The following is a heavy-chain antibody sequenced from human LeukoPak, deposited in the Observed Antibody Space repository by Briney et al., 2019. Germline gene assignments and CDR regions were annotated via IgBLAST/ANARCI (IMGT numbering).Heavy chain of an antibody. D-gene: IGHD3-10*01. CDR3: ARDYGRSRDYGMDV. V-gene: IGHV3-74*01. Sequence: GGSLRLSCAASGFTFSNYWMHWVRQVPGKGLVWVSRINSDGSSTTYADSVKGRFTISRDNAKNTLYLQMNSLRAEDTAVYYCARDYGRSRDYGMDVWGQGTTVTVSS. CDR2: INSDGSST. J-gene: IGHJ6*02. CDR1: GFTFSNYW.